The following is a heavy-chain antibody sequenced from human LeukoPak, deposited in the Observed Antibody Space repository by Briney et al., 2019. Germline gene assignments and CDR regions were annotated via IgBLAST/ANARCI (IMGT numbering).Heavy chain of an antibody. D-gene: IGHD2-2*01. CDR2: ISAYNGNT. J-gene: IGHJ5*02. V-gene: IGHV1-18*01. Sequence: ASVKVSCKASGYTFTSYGISWVRQAPGQGLEWMGWISAYNGNTNYARKLQGRVTMTTDTSTSTAYMELRSLRSDDTAVYYCARQSIVVPAAIVWFDPWGQGTLVTVSS. CDR3: ARQSIVVPAAIVWFDP. CDR1: GYTFTSYG.